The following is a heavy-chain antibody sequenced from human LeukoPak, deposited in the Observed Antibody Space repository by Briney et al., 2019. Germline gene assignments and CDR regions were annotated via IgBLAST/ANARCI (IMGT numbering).Heavy chain of an antibody. Sequence: NPSETLSLTCSVSGGSISSGNYYWNWIRQPAGKGLEWIGRIYTSGSTNYNPSLKSRVTISVDTSTNQFSLNLSSVTAADTAVYYCARTGGYYGSGSSAPSRYYYYMDVWGKGTTVTVSS. V-gene: IGHV4-61*02. D-gene: IGHD3-10*01. CDR1: GGSISSGNYY. J-gene: IGHJ6*03. CDR3: ARTGGYYGSGSSAPSRYYYYMDV. CDR2: IYTSGST.